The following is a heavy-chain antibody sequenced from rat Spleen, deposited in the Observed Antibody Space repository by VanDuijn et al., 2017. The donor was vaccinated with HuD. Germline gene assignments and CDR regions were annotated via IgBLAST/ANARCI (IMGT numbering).Heavy chain of an antibody. D-gene: IGHD1-10*01. J-gene: IGHJ2*01. V-gene: IGHV5-7*01. CDR1: GFTFSNYY. CDR2: IGYDGSST. Sequence: EVQLVESGGGLVQPGRSLKLSCAASGFTFSNYYMAWVCQAPKKGLELVATIGYDGSSTYYRDSVKCRFTISRDNAKSTLYLQMDSLRSEDTATYYCARRGYNNYFFDYWVQGVMVTVSA. CDR3: ARRGYNNYFFDY.